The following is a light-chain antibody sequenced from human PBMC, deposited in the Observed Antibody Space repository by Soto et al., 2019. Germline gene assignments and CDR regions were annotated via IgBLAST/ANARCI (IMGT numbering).Light chain of an antibody. CDR2: DVS. V-gene: IGKV1-33*01. CDR3: QQYDNQPVP. CDR1: QDISNF. Sequence: EIQITQYKSSVSSSVRERFTITCQASQDISNFLNWYHQTPGKAPRLLIYDVSNLQPGVASRFSGSGSGTDFTFTINSLQPEDIGTFYCQQYDNQPVPFGGGAMAAIK. J-gene: IGKJ4*01.